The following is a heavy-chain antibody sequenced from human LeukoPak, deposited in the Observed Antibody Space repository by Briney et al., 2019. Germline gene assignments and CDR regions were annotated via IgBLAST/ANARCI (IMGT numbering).Heavy chain of an antibody. V-gene: IGHV5-51*01. CDR2: IYPGDSDT. CDR1: GYSFTSYW. D-gene: IGHD2-21*01. CDR3: ATGIAGFGRGLRYFDY. Sequence: GESLKISCKGSGYSFTSYWIGWVRQMRGKGLEWMGIIYPGDSDTRYSPSFQGQVTISADKSISTAYLQWSSLEASDTAMYYCATGIAGFGRGLRYFDYWGQGTLVTASS. J-gene: IGHJ4*02.